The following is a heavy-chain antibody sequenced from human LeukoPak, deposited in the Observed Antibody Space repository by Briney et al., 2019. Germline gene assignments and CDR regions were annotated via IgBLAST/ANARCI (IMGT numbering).Heavy chain of an antibody. D-gene: IGHD5-18*01. CDR3: ARVGYSYGNGLGY. Sequence: GGSLRLSCAASGFTFSSYSMNWVRQAPGKGLEWVSSISSSSSYIYYADSVKGRFTISRDNAKNSLYLQMNSLRAEDTAVYYCARVGYSYGNGLGYWGQGTLVTVSS. CDR1: GFTFSSYS. J-gene: IGHJ4*02. CDR2: ISSSSSYI. V-gene: IGHV3-21*01.